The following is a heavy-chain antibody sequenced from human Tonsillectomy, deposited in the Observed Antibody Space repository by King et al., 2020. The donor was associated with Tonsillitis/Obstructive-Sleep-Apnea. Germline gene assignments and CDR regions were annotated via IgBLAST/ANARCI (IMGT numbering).Heavy chain of an antibody. CDR2: INPGSGNT. CDR3: GRDRQGVDY. V-gene: IGHV1-3*01. J-gene: IGHJ4*02. Sequence: LVQSGAEMKKPGASVKVSCTASGYSFTDYALYWIRQAPGHSLEWMGWINPGSGNTKYSQKFQGRLSITRDTSANTAYMELSGLRSEDTAVYFCGRDRQGVDYWGQGTLVSVSS. CDR1: GYSFTDYA.